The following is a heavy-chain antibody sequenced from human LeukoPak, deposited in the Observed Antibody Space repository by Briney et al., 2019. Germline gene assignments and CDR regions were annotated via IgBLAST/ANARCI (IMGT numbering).Heavy chain of an antibody. CDR2: INAGNGNT. CDR3: ARAWYCSSTSCYPFDY. J-gene: IGHJ4*02. V-gene: IGHV1-3*01. D-gene: IGHD2-2*01. CDR1: GYTFTSYA. Sequence: GASVKVSCKASGYTFTSYAMHWVRQAPGQRLEWMGWINAGNGNTKYSQKFQGRVTITRDTSASTAYMELSSLRSEDTAVYYCARAWYCSSTSCYPFDYWGQGTLVTVSS.